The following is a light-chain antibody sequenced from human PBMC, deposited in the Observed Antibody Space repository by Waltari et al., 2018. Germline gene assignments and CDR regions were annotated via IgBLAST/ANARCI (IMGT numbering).Light chain of an antibody. V-gene: IGLV3-1*01. J-gene: IGLJ1*01. Sequence: STELTPPPALSVSPGQTASVTCSGHKLGDKYACWYQQKPVQAPVVVLYQDDKRPSGIPERFSGAKSANTATLTSSGTQAVDEADYYCQAWDSSTGTGVFGTGTKVTVL. CDR3: QAWDSSTGTGV. CDR1: KLGDKY. CDR2: QDD.